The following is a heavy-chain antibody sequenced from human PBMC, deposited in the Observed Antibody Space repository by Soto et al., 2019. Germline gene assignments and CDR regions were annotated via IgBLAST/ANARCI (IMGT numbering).Heavy chain of an antibody. J-gene: IGHJ4*01. V-gene: IGHV3-23*01. CDR3: ENRSVERSGYSH. CDR2: ISGSGGST. Sequence: EVQLLESGGGLVQPGGSLRLSCAASGFTFSSYAMSWVRQAPGKGLEWVSAISGSGGSTYYADSVKGRFTISRDNSKNTIDLQMNSRRAGDTAVYYCENRSVERSGYSHWGQGTLVTVSP. CDR1: GFTFSSYA. D-gene: IGHD3-3*01.